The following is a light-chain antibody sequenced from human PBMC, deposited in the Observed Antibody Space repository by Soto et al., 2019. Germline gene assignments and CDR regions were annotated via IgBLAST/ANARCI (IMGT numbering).Light chain of an antibody. CDR1: SSDVGGYNY. CDR2: EVS. CDR3: SPFTSGSTL. J-gene: IGLJ1*01. V-gene: IGLV2-14*01. Sequence: QSALTQPASVSGSPGQSITISCTGTSSDVGGYNYVSWYQQHPGKAPKLMIYEVSNRPSGVSNRFSGSKSGNTASLTISGLQAEDEADYYCSPFTSGSTLFGTGTKLTVL.